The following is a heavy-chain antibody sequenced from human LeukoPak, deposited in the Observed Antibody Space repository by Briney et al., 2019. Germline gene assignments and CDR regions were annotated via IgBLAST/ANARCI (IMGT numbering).Heavy chain of an antibody. CDR3: ARGGFGDYDGGCYYYGMDV. V-gene: IGHV1-18*01. CDR2: ISAYNGNT. D-gene: IGHD4-17*01. J-gene: IGHJ6*02. CDR1: GYTFTSYG. Sequence: ASVKVSCKASGYTFTSYGISWVRQAPGQGLEWMGWISAYNGNTNYAQKLQGRVTMTTDTSTSTAYMELRSLRSDDTAVYYCARGGFGDYDGGCYYYGMDVWGQGTTVTVSS.